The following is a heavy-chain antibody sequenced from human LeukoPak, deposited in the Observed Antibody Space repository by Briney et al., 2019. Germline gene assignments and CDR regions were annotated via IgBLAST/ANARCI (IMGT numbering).Heavy chain of an antibody. Sequence: PGGSLRLSCAASGFTFSSYDMHWVRQATGKGLEWVSAIGTAGDTYYPGSVKGRFTISRANAKNSLYLQMNSLRAGNTAVYYCARASQLTWIPDYWGQGTLVTVSS. CDR3: ARASQLTWIPDY. J-gene: IGHJ4*02. CDR2: IGTAGDT. D-gene: IGHD5-18*01. V-gene: IGHV3-13*01. CDR1: GFTFSSYD.